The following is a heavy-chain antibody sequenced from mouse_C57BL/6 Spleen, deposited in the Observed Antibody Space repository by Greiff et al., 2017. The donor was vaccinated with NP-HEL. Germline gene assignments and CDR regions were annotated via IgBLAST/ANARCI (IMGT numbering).Heavy chain of an antibody. CDR1: GFTFSDYG. V-gene: IGHV5-17*01. J-gene: IGHJ2*01. CDR3: ARKEYSNYVGYFDY. CDR2: ISSGSSTI. Sequence: EVNLVESGGGLVKPGGSLKLSCAASGFTFSDYGMHWVRQAPEKGLEWVAYISSGSSTIYYADTVKGRFTISRDNAKNTLFLQMTRLRSEDTAMYYCARKEYSNYVGYFDYWGQGTTLTVSA. D-gene: IGHD2-5*01.